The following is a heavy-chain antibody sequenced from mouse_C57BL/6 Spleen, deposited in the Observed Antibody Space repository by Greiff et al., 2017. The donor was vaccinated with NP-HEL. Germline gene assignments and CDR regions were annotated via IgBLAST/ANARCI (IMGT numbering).Heavy chain of an antibody. V-gene: IGHV3-1*01. CDR2: ISYSGST. Sequence: EVHLVESGPGMVKPSQSLTLTCTVTGYSITSGYDWYWIRHSPGNKLEWMGYISYSGSTNYNPSLKSRISITHDTSKNHFFLKMNAVTTEDTATYYCARPFNYEGYFDVWGTGTTVTVSS. J-gene: IGHJ1*03. CDR1: GYSITSGYD. CDR3: ARPFNYEGYFDV. D-gene: IGHD2-1*01.